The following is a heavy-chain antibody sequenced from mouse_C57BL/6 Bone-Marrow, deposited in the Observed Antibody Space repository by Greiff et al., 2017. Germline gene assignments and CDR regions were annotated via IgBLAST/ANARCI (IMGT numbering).Heavy chain of an antibody. CDR1: GYTFTSYW. CDR2: IDPSDSYT. J-gene: IGHJ4*01. V-gene: IGHV1-69*01. Sequence: QVQLQQPGAELVMPGASVKLSCKASGYTFTSYWMHWVKQRPGQGLEWIGEIDPSDSYTNYNQKFKGKSTLTVDKSSSTAYMQLSSLTSEDSAVYYCARDIYYYGSSYAMDYWGQGTSVTVSS. D-gene: IGHD1-1*01. CDR3: ARDIYYYGSSYAMDY.